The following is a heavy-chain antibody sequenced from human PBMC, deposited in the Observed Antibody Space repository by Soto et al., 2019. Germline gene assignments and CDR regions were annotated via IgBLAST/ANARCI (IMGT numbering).Heavy chain of an antibody. J-gene: IGHJ4*02. CDR2: VKSKTDGGTT. CDR1: GFTFRNAW. CDR3: ARGALVAAKDY. D-gene: IGHD2-2*01. Sequence: GGSLRLSCAASGFTFRNAWMTWVRQAPGKGLEWVGHVKSKTDGGTTDYAAPVKGRFTISRDDSENTVYLQMSSLRAEDTAVYYCARGALVAAKDYWGQGTLVTVSS. V-gene: IGHV3-15*05.